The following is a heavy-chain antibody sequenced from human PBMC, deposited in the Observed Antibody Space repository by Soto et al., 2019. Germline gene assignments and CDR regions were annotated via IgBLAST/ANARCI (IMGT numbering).Heavy chain of an antibody. CDR2: ISSKRYGGAA. J-gene: IGHJ4*02. V-gene: IGHV3-49*03. Sequence: GGSLRLSCTGFGFSFGDYAIIWFRQAPGKGPEWVGFISSKRYGGAAEYATSGKGRFTISSDDSKSIAYQQMNSLKIDDTAVYHCSGLPRNNRGTRFECWGQGSXLAVAS. CDR1: GFSFGDYA. D-gene: IGHD3-10*01. CDR3: SGLPRNNRGTRFEC.